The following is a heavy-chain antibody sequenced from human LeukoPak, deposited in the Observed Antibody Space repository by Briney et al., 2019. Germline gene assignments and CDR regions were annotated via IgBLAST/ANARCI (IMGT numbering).Heavy chain of an antibody. Sequence: GASVKVSCKASGGTFSSYAISWVRQAPGQGLEWMGGIIPIFGTANYAQKFQGRVTITADESTSPAYMELSSLRSEDTAVYYCAREMATITGGLTAFDIWGQGTMVTVSS. CDR1: GGTFSSYA. CDR3: AREMATITGGLTAFDI. CDR2: IIPIFGTA. J-gene: IGHJ3*02. D-gene: IGHD5-24*01. V-gene: IGHV1-69*13.